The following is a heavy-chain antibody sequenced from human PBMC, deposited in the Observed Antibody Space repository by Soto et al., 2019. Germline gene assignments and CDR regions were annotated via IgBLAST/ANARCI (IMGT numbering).Heavy chain of an antibody. D-gene: IGHD2-15*01. CDR1: GFTFSKYG. V-gene: IGHV3-23*01. J-gene: IGHJ4*02. CDR3: AKADCSGGTCWGTDY. CDR2: VSGTGVNT. Sequence: PGGALRLSCADPGFTFSKYGSFEMNWGRQGPGKGLEWVSAVSGTGVNTYYADSVKGRFTVSRDNSKNTVYLQMNSLRVEDTAIFYCAKADCSGGTCWGTDYWGQGTLVTVSS.